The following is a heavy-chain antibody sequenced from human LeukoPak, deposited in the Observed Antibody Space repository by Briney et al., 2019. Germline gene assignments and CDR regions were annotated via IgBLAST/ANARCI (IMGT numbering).Heavy chain of an antibody. CDR3: VGDGGGTTPYDC. J-gene: IGHJ4*02. CDR2: ISPDGRNI. D-gene: IGHD1-7*01. CDR1: GFTLSDYW. V-gene: IGHV3-74*01. Sequence: GGSLRLSCAASGFTLSDYWMNWVRQAPGKGPVWVSYISPDGRNIAYADSVKGRFTISRDSAKNTLYLQMNSLRVGDTAVYYCVGDGGGTTPYDCWGQGTLVTVSS.